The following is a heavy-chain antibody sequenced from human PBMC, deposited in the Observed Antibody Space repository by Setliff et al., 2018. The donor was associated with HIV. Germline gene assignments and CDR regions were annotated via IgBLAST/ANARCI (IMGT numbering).Heavy chain of an antibody. CDR2: IYPGDSDT. V-gene: IGHV5-51*01. Sequence: GESLKISCKGSGYTFTSYWIGWVRQMPGKGLEWMGIIYPGDSDTRYSPSFQGQVTISADKSISTAYLQWSSLKASDTAMYYCASSYYYDSSGSDDAFDIWGQGTMVTVSS. CDR1: GYTFTSYW. J-gene: IGHJ3*02. D-gene: IGHD3-22*01. CDR3: ASSYYYDSSGSDDAFDI.